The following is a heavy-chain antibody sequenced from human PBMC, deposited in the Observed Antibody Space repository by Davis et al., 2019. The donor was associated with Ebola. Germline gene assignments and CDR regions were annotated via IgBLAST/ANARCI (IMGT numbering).Heavy chain of an antibody. J-gene: IGHJ4*02. CDR3: ATANYDSAFLH. D-gene: IGHD3-16*01. CDR2: FDPEDGEP. Sequence: ASVKVSCKVSGYRLNAVSMHWVRQAPGKGLEWIGGFDPEDGEPNFAQRFQGRVTLTEDTSTDTAYMHLSGLEFDDTALYYCATANYDSAFLHWGPGALVTVSP. V-gene: IGHV1-24*01. CDR1: GYRLNAVS.